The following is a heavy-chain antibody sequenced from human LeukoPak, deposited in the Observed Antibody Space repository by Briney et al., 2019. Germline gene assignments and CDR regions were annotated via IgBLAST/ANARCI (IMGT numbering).Heavy chain of an antibody. Sequence: SETLSLTCTVSGGSISSSSYYWGWIRQPPGTGLEWIGSIYYSGSTYYNPSLKSRVTISVDTSKNQFSLKLSSVTAADTAVYYCARGGSSSGRIDYWGQGTLVTVSS. CDR1: GGSISSSSYY. D-gene: IGHD6-6*01. CDR2: IYYSGST. J-gene: IGHJ4*02. CDR3: ARGGSSSGRIDY. V-gene: IGHV4-39*01.